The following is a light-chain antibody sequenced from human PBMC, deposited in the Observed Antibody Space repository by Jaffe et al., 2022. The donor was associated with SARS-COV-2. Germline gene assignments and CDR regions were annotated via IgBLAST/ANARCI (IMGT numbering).Light chain of an antibody. V-gene: IGKV1-39*01. Sequence: DIQMTQSPSSLSASVGDRVTITCRASQSISTYLNWYQQKPGKAPKVLIYAASSLQSGVPSRFSGSGSGTDFTLTISSLQPEDFATYYCQQSYSNIRTFGQGTKLEIK. CDR1: QSISTY. CDR2: AAS. CDR3: QQSYSNIRT. J-gene: IGKJ2*01.